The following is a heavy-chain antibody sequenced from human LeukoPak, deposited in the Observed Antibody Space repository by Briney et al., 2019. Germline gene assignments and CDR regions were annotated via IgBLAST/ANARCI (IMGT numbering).Heavy chain of an antibody. Sequence: QTGGSLRLSCAASGFTFSSYAMSWVRQAPGKGLEWVSAISGSGGSTYYADSGKGRFTIPRDNSKNTRYLQMNSLRAEDTAVYYCAKESRYCSGGSCYFDYWGQGTLVTVSS. CDR1: GFTFSSYA. CDR2: ISGSGGST. D-gene: IGHD2-15*01. J-gene: IGHJ4*02. V-gene: IGHV3-23*01. CDR3: AKESRYCSGGSCYFDY.